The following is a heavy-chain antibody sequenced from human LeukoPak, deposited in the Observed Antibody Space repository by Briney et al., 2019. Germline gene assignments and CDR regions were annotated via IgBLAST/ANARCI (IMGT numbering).Heavy chain of an antibody. CDR3: ASGASAFDY. CDR1: RYTFTDYY. Sequence: ASVKVSCKASRYTFTDYYMHWVRQAPGPGLEWMGWINPNSGGTNYAQKFQGRVTMTRDTSIRTAYTELSSLRSDDTAMYYCASGASAFDYWGQGTLVTVSS. V-gene: IGHV1-2*02. D-gene: IGHD3-16*01. CDR2: INPNSGGT. J-gene: IGHJ4*02.